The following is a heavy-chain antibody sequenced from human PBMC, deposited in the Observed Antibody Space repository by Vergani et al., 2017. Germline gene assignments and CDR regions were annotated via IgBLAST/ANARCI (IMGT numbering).Heavy chain of an antibody. V-gene: IGHV4-61*02. D-gene: IGHD3-22*01. CDR1: GGSISSGSYY. J-gene: IGHJ4*02. Sequence: QVQLQESGPGLVKPSQTLYLTCTVSGGSISSGSYYWSWIRQPAGKGLEWIGRIYTSGSTNYNPSLKSRVTISVDTSKNQFSLKLSSVTAADTAVYYCAXLAPQYYYDSSVDYWGQGTLVTVSS. CDR3: AXLAPQYYYDSSVDY. CDR2: IYTSGST.